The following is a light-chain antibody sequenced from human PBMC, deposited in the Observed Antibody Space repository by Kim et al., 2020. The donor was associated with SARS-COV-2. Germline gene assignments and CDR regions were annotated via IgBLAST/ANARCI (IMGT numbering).Light chain of an antibody. CDR2: GKN. CDR1: SLRRYY. V-gene: IGLV3-19*01. CDR3: NSRDSSGIHPLYV. J-gene: IGLJ1*01. Sequence: SSELTQDPAVSVALGQTVRITCQGDSLRRYYASWYQQKPGQAPVVVIYGKNNRPSGIPDRFSGSSSGNTASLTITGAQAEDEADYYCNSRDSSGIHPLYV.